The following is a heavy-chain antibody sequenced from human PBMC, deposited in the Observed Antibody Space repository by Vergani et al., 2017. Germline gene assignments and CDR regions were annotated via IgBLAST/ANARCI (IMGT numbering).Heavy chain of an antibody. Sequence: VQLVESGGGVVQPGRSLRLSCAASGFTFSSYSMNWVRQAPGKGLEWVSYISSSSSTIYYADSVKGRFTISRDNATNSLYLQMNSLTAEDTAVYYCARVVVDSLGDYWGQGTLVTVSS. CDR1: GFTFSSYS. J-gene: IGHJ4*02. D-gene: IGHD2-21*01. CDR2: ISSSSSTI. V-gene: IGHV3-48*04. CDR3: ARVVVDSLGDY.